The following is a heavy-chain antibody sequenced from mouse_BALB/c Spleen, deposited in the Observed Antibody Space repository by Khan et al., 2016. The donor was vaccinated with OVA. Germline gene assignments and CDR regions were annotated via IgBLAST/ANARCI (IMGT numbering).Heavy chain of an antibody. J-gene: IGHJ3*01. D-gene: IGHD1-1*01. CDR3: ARGNYYGSTSWFGY. V-gene: IGHV1-84*02. CDR2: IYPGRGNI. Sequence: VQLQESGPELVKPGASVKISCKASGYTFTDYYIKWVKQKTGQGLEFIGWIYPGRGNIKYNEKFRDKATLTSDTSSRTAYMQLSSRTSEDTAVYFWARGNYYGSTSWFGYWGQGTLVTVSA. CDR1: GYTFTDYY.